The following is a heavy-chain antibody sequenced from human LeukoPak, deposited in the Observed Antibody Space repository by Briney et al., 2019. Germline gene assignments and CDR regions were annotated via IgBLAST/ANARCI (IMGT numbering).Heavy chain of an antibody. CDR1: GGSFSRYY. J-gene: IGHJ3*02. V-gene: IGHV4-34*01. Sequence: SETLSLTCAVYGGSFSRYYWSWIRQPPGKGLEWIGEINHSGSTNYNPSLKSRVTISVDTSKNQFSLKLSSVTAADTAVYYCAGVRHGAFDIWGQGTMVTVSS. CDR3: AGVRHGAFDI. CDR2: INHSGST.